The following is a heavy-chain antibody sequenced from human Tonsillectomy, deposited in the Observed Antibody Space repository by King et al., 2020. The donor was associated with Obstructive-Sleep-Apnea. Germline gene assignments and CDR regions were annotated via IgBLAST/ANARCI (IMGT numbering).Heavy chain of an antibody. CDR3: ARDHDSSGYYSGAFDI. CDR2: IYYSGST. CDR1: GGSISSGGYY. Sequence: QLQESGPGLVKPSQTLSLNCTVSGGSISSGGYYWSWIRQHPGKGLEWIGYIYYSGSTYYNPSLKSRVTISVDTSKNQFSLKLSSVTAADTAVYYCARDHDSSGYYSGAFDIWGQGTMVTVSS. D-gene: IGHD3-22*01. J-gene: IGHJ3*02. V-gene: IGHV4-31*03.